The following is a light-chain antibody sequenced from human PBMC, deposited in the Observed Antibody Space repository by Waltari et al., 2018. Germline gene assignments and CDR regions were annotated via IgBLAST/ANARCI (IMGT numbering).Light chain of an antibody. CDR2: EDS. Sequence: SYELTQPPSVSVSPGPTARITCSGDAMPKKYAYWYQKKSGRAPVLFIYEDSKRPAGSPERFSGASSGTMATLTISGAQVEDEADYYCYSTDSSGNHRVFGGGTKLTVL. CDR1: AMPKKY. V-gene: IGLV3-10*01. CDR3: YSTDSSGNHRV. J-gene: IGLJ3*02.